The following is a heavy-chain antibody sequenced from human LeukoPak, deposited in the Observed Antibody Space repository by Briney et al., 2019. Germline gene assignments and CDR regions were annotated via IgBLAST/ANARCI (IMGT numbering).Heavy chain of an antibody. CDR3: ARDGIIGYYDILTGPFRGSPIDY. D-gene: IGHD3-9*01. Sequence: PGGSLRLSSAASGFTFSSYAMHWVRQAPGKGLEWVAVISYDGSNKYYADSVKGRFTISRDNSKNTLYLQMNSLRAEDTAVYYCARDGIIGYYDILTGPFRGSPIDYWGQGTLVTVSS. V-gene: IGHV3-30-3*01. CDR1: GFTFSSYA. CDR2: ISYDGSNK. J-gene: IGHJ4*02.